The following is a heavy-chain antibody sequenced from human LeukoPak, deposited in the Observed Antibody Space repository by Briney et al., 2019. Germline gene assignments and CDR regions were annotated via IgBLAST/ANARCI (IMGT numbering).Heavy chain of an antibody. V-gene: IGHV1-24*01. CDR2: FDPEDGET. CDR3: ATVGGDPGY. Sequence: ASVKVSCKASGYTFTGYYMHWVRQAPGQGLEWMGGFDPEDGETIYAQKFQGRVTMTEDTFTDTAYMELSSLRSEDTAVYYCATVGGDPGYWGQGTLVTVSS. CDR1: GYTFTGYY. D-gene: IGHD2-21*02. J-gene: IGHJ4*02.